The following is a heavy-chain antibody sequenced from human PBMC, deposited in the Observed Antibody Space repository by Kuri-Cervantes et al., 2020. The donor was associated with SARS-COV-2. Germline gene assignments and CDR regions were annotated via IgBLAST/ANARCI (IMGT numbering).Heavy chain of an antibody. D-gene: IGHD3-10*01. J-gene: IGHJ4*02. CDR3: XXXRPXRLLXXXDLCDY. CDR1: GXXFSSGYY. V-gene: IGHV4-38-2*01. CDR2: VYHGGGX. Sequence: SETLSXXXAXXGXXFSSGYYWGWIRQPPGKGLEWIGSVYHGGGXXYNPSLKSXVXIXVDTSKNHFSLKXTSVAAXDTAXYYCXXXRPXRLLXXXDLCDYWGQGTLVTVSS.